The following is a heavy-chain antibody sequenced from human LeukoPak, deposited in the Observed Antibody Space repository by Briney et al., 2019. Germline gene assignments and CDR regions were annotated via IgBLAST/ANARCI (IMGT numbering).Heavy chain of an antibody. CDR2: IYSGGST. J-gene: IGHJ6*02. CDR1: GFTVISNY. V-gene: IGHV3-66*01. D-gene: IGHD1-26*01. CDR3: ARDRGVGATPDYYYYGMDV. Sequence: GGSLRLSCAASGFTVISNYMRWVRQAPGKGLEWVSVIYSGGSTYYADSVTGRFSISRDNSKNTLYLQMNSLRAEDTAVYYCARDRGVGATPDYYYYGMDVWGQGTTVTVSS.